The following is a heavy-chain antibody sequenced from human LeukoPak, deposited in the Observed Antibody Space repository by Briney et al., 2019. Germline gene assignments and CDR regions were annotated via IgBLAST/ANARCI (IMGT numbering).Heavy chain of an antibody. V-gene: IGHV3-23*01. D-gene: IGHD5-12*01. J-gene: IGHJ4*02. CDR2: ISGSGDST. CDR3: AKDREGLSSGYDLEYFDY. CDR1: GFTFSSYA. Sequence: HPGGSLRLSCEASGFTFSSYAMSWVRQAPGKGLEWVSVISGSGDSTYYADSVEGRCTISRDNSKNTLFLQMNSLRAEDTAVYYCAKDREGLSSGYDLEYFDYWGQGTLVTVSS.